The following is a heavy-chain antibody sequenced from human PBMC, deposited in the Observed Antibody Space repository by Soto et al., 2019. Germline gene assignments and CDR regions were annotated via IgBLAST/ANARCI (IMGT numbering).Heavy chain of an antibody. V-gene: IGHV1-2*02. CDR2: LNPYSGAT. CDR1: GYPLRDNH. Sequence: VKRAGKACGYPLRDNHIHRVRQAPGQGLEWMGWLNPYSGATTYATKYQGRITLTRDTSLSTSYMELIGLKSDDTAVYYCATARRGTVSLLTAWGQGTLVTVSS. J-gene: IGHJ5*01. D-gene: IGHD3-16*01. CDR3: ATARRGTVSLLTA.